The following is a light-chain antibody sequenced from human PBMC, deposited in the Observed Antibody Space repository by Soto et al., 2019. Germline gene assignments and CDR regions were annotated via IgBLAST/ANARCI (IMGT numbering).Light chain of an antibody. CDR1: SSNIGSNY. V-gene: IGLV1-47*01. Sequence: QSVLTQPPSASGTPGQRVTISCSGSSSNIGSNYVSWYQHLPGTAPKLLIYGNNQRPSGVPDRFSGSKSGTSTSLAISGLRSEDEADYYCAAWDDSLSGVIFGGGTKVTVL. CDR2: GNN. J-gene: IGLJ2*01. CDR3: AAWDDSLSGVI.